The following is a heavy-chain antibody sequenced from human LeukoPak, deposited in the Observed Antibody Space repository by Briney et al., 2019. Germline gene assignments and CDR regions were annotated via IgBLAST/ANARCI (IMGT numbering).Heavy chain of an antibody. V-gene: IGHV4-38-2*02. CDR2: INHSGST. J-gene: IGHJ5*02. Sequence: PSETLSLTCTVSGYSISSGYYWGWIRQPPGKGLEWIGEINHSGSTNYNPSLKSRVTISVDTSKNQFSLKLSSVTAADTAVYYCARGSGRYDYVWGSYRYKFRNWFDPWGQGTLVTVSS. D-gene: IGHD3-16*02. CDR3: ARGSGRYDYVWGSYRYKFRNWFDP. CDR1: GYSISSGYY.